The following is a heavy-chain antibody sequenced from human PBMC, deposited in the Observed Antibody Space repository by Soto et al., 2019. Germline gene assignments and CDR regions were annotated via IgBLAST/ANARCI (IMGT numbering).Heavy chain of an antibody. CDR1: AYTFTSYG. CDR2: ISGYNGNT. CDR3: ARRCSSTRCLDL. V-gene: IGHV1-18*01. D-gene: IGHD2-2*01. J-gene: IGHJ2*01. Sequence: QVQLVQSGAEVKKPGASVKVSCKASAYTFTSYGICWVRQAPGQGLEWMGWISGYNGNTNYAQNLQGRVTMTTDTSTSTVYMELRSLRSDDTAVYYCARRCSSTRCLDLSGRGTLVIVSS.